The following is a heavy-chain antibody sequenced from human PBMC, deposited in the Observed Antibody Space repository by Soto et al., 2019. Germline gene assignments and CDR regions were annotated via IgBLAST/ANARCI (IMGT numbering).Heavy chain of an antibody. CDR3: ARLAPLQASSSSRDAFDI. V-gene: IGHV5-51*01. CDR1: GYSFTSYW. CDR2: IYPGDSGT. Sequence: GESLKISCKGSGYSFTSYWIGWVRQMPGKGLEWMGIIYPGDSGTRYSPSFQGQVTISADKSISTAYLQWSSLKASDTAMYYCARLAPLQASSSSRDAFDIWGQGTMVTVSS. J-gene: IGHJ3*02. D-gene: IGHD6-6*01.